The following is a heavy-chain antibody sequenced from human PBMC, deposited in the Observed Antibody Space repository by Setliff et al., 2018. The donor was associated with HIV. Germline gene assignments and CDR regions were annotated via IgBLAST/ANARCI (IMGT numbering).Heavy chain of an antibody. J-gene: IGHJ4*01. CDR1: GYSISIGYY. V-gene: IGHV4-38-2*01. D-gene: IGHD3-10*02. CDR2: IYHTGST. CDR3: ARVQYHYVNNGDSYYFTH. Sequence: PSETLSLTCAVSGYSISIGYYWGWIRQSPGKGLEWIGEIYHTGSTNYSPSLKSRVTISVDKSKNQFSLRLNSVTAADTAVYYCARVQYHYVNNGDSYYFTHWGHGTLVTVSS.